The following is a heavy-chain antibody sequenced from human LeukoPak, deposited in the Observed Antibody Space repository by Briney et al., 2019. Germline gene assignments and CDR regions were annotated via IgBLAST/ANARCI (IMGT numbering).Heavy chain of an antibody. CDR3: AKDSNSGYVPVGPDY. D-gene: IGHD5-12*01. CDR2: ISGSGGST. Sequence: PGGSLRLSCAASGFTFSSYAMSWVRQAPGKGLEWVSAISGSGGSTYYADSVKGRFTISRDNSRNTLYLQMNSLRAEDTGVYSCAKDSNSGYVPVGPDYWGLGTLVTVSS. CDR1: GFTFSSYA. V-gene: IGHV3-23*01. J-gene: IGHJ4*02.